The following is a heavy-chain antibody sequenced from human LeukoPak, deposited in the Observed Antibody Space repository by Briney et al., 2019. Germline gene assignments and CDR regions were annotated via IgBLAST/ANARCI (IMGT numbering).Heavy chain of an antibody. D-gene: IGHD3-10*01. J-gene: IGHJ4*02. CDR3: ARVRFKGTMVLAYYFDY. CDR2: IIPILGIA. Sequence: ASVKVSCKASGGTFSSYAISWVRQAPGQGLEGMGRIIPILGIANYAQKFQGRVTITADKSTSTAYMELSSLRSEDTAAYYCARVRFKGTMVLAYYFDYWGQGTLVTVSS. CDR1: GGTFSSYA. V-gene: IGHV1-69*04.